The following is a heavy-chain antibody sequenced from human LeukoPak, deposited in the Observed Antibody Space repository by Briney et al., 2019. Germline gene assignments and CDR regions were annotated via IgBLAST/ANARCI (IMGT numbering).Heavy chain of an antibody. Sequence: ASVKVSCKASGYTFTSYGISWVRQAPGQGLEWMGWISAYNGNTNYAQKLQGRVTMTRDTSTSTVYMELSSLRSEDTAVYYCARSPWLARPCFDYWGQGTLVTVSS. CDR3: ARSPWLARPCFDY. CDR2: ISAYNGNT. V-gene: IGHV1-18*01. D-gene: IGHD6-19*01. J-gene: IGHJ4*02. CDR1: GYTFTSYG.